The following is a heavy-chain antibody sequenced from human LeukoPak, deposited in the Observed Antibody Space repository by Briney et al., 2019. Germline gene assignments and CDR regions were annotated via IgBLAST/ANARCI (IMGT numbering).Heavy chain of an antibody. Sequence: SETLSLTCTVSGGSISGYYWSWTRQPAGKGLEYIGRIYPSGITNYNPSLKSRVTMSVDSSKNQFSLKLSSVTAADTAVYYCARDLGSNYVYFDCWGQGSLVTVSS. CDR1: GGSISGYY. CDR2: IYPSGIT. CDR3: ARDLGSNYVYFDC. J-gene: IGHJ4*02. D-gene: IGHD1-26*01. V-gene: IGHV4-4*07.